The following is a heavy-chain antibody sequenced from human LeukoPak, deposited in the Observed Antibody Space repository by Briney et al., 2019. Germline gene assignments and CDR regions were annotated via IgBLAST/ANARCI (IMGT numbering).Heavy chain of an antibody. CDR3: ARDPDSGGWSFEDY. J-gene: IGHJ4*02. Sequence: GGSLILSCAGSGFTFSNYWMHWVRQVPGKGLVWVSRINGDGRRTTYADSVKGRFTISRDNAQNTLYLQMNSLRAEDTAVYYCARDPDSGGWSFEDYWGQGALVTVSS. CDR2: INGDGRRT. CDR1: GFTFSNYW. V-gene: IGHV3-74*01. D-gene: IGHD6-19*01.